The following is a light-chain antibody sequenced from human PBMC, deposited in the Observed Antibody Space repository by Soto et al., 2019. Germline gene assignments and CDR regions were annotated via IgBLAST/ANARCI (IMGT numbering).Light chain of an antibody. CDR3: SSYAGTNYYD. CDR1: SSDVGAYHY. CDR2: EVS. Sequence: QSVLTQPRSAAGSPGQSVTISCTGTSSDVGAYHYVPWYQQHPGKAPTLIIYEVSQRPSGVPDRYSGSRSGNTASLTVSGLPVVDGPVSSCSSYAGTNYYDFGTGTKVTGL. V-gene: IGLV2-8*01. J-gene: IGLJ1*01.